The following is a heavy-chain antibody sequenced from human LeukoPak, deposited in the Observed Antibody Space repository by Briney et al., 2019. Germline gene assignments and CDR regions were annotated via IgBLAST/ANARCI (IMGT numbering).Heavy chain of an antibody. J-gene: IGHJ4*02. CDR2: ISAYNGNT. V-gene: IGHV1-18*01. CDR1: GYTFTTYG. D-gene: IGHD6-13*01. Sequence: ASVTVSCKASGYTFTTYGFSWVRQAPGQGLEWMGWISAYNGNTNYAQKLQGRVTMTTDTSTSTAYMELRSLRSDDTAVYYCARDGEQQDSFDYWGQGTLVTVSS. CDR3: ARDGEQQDSFDY.